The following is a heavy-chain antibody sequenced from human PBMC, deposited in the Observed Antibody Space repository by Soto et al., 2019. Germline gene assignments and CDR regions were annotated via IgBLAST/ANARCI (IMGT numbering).Heavy chain of an antibody. CDR1: GFTFYDYA. V-gene: IGHV3-9*01. D-gene: IGHD2-2*01. J-gene: IGHJ3*02. CDR2: ISWNSGSI. Sequence: GGSLRLSCAASGFTFYDYAMHWVRQAPGKGLEWVSGISWNSGSIGYADSVKGRFTISRDNAKNSLYLQMNSLRAEDTALYYCAKVSFGGYCSSTSCYASAFDIWGQGSMVTVSS. CDR3: AKVSFGGYCSSTSCYASAFDI.